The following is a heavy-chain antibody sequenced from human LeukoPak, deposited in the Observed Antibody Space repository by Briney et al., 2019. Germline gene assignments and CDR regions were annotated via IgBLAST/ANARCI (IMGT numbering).Heavy chain of an antibody. V-gene: IGHV3-23*01. J-gene: IGHJ4*02. CDR2: ISGSGDST. D-gene: IGHD5-18*01. Sequence: GGSLRLSWAASGVTFSSYAMSWVRQAPGEGLEWVSAISGSGDSTYYGDSVKGRFTISRDNSKNTLYLQMNSLRAEDTAVYYCARTNPGYNFDYWGQGTLVTVSS. CDR1: GVTFSSYA. CDR3: ARTNPGYNFDY.